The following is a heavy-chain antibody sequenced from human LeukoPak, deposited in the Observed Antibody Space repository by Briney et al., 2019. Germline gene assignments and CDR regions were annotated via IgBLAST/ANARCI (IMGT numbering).Heavy chain of an antibody. CDR2: INPSGGST. D-gene: IGHD5-12*01. CDR1: GYTFTSYY. J-gene: IGHJ5*02. V-gene: IGHV1-46*01. Sequence: GASVKLSCKASGYTFTSYYMHWVRQAPGQGLEWMGIINPSGGSTSYAQKFQGRVTMTRDTSTSTVYMELSSLRSEDTAVYYCARVDIDGFGVDPWGQGTLVTVSS. CDR3: ARVDIDGFGVDP.